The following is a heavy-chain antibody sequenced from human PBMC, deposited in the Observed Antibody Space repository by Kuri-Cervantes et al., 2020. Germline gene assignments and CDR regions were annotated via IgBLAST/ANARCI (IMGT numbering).Heavy chain of an antibody. D-gene: IGHD3-10*01. CDR3: ARPMVRGASPDY. J-gene: IGHJ4*02. V-gene: IGHV3-53*01. Sequence: GGSLRLSCAASGLTVSDNYMSWVRQAPGKGLEWVSIIYSGGDTYYADSVKGRFTISRDNAKNSLYLQMNSLRDEDTAVYYCARPMVRGASPDYWGQGTLVTVSS. CDR2: IYSGGDT. CDR1: GLTVSDNY.